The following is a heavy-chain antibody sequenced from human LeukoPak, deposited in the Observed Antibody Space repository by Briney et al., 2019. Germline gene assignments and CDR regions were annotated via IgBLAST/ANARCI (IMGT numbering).Heavy chain of an antibody. V-gene: IGHV3-30*18. CDR2: ISYDRSNK. CDR3: AKDNGSWAMVFDY. D-gene: IGHD5-18*01. J-gene: IGHJ4*02. CDR1: GFTFSSYG. Sequence: PGGSLRLSCAASGFTFSSYGMHWVRQAPGKGLEWVAVISYDRSNKYYADSVKGRFTISRDNSKNTLYLQMNSLRAEDTAVYYCAKDNGSWAMVFDYWGQGTLVAVSS.